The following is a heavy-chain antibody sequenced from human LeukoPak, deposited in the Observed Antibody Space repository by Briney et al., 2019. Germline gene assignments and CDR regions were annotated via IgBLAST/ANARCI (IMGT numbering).Heavy chain of an antibody. CDR3: VKFRGIQHYNYHMDV. CDR2: LTGSGGNT. J-gene: IGHJ6*03. Sequence: GGSLRLSCAASGVTVSGYAMSWVRQAPGKGLEWVSGLTGSGGNTYYADSVKGRFTISRDNSKNALSLQMNSLRAEDAAVYYCVKFRGIQHYNYHMDVWGKGTTVTVSS. V-gene: IGHV3-23*01. D-gene: IGHD3-10*01. CDR1: GVTVSGYA.